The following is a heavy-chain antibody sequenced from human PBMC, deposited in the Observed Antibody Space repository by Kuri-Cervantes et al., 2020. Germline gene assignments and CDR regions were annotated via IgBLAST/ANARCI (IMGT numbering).Heavy chain of an antibody. J-gene: IGHJ3*02. V-gene: IGHV3-33*08. CDR2: IWYDGSNK. CDR3: AKPDSSGYYYDDAFDI. D-gene: IGHD3-22*01. Sequence: LSLTCSASGFTFSKYGMHWVRQAPGKGLEWVAVIWYDGSNKYYADSVKGRFTISRDNSKNTLYLQMNSLRAEDTAVCYCAKPDSSGYYYDDAFDIWGQGTMVTVSS. CDR1: GFTFSKYG.